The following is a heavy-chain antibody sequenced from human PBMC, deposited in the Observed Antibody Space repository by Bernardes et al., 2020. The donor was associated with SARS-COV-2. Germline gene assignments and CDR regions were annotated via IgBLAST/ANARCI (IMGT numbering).Heavy chain of an antibody. CDR2: IGTVCDR. CDR1: GFTFSTYD. V-gene: IGHV3-13*04. J-gene: IGHJ6*04. Sequence: RGSLRLSCAASGFTFSTYDMHWVRQATGTGLAWVSVIGTVCDRTYAGSVKGRFTISRDNAKNSLYLQMNSLTAGDTAVYYCAREGPYCSGGTCQFDYYHGMDVWGKGTKVTVSS. CDR3: AREGPYCSGGTCQFDYYHGMDV. D-gene: IGHD2-15*01.